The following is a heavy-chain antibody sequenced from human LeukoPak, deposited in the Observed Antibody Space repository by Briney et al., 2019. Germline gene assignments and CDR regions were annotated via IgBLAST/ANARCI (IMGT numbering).Heavy chain of an antibody. CDR1: GFTFSSYW. CDR3: ARDYGSSSWYDY. J-gene: IGHJ4*02. CDR2: IKQDGSEK. Sequence: GGSMRLSCEAYGFTFSSYWMSWVRQAPGKGLEWVSNIKQDGSEKYYVDSVKGRFTISRDNAKNSLYLQMNSLRAEDTAVYYCARDYGSSSWYDYWGQGTLVTVSS. D-gene: IGHD6-13*01. V-gene: IGHV3-7*03.